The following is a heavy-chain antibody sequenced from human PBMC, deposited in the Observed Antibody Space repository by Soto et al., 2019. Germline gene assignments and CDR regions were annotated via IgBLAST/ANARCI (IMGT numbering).Heavy chain of an antibody. CDR2: IDWDDDK. V-gene: IGHV2-70*01. CDR1: GFPLSTSGMC. CDR3: ARIPRSCSGGSCYHYYYYGMDV. J-gene: IGHJ6*02. Sequence: LEEPREAHALSCTFSGFPLSTSGMCVSWIRQPPGKALEWLALIDWDDDKYYSTSLKTRLTISKDTSKNQVVLTMTNMDPVDTATYYCARIPRSCSGGSCYHYYYYGMDVWGQGTTVNVSS. D-gene: IGHD2-15*01.